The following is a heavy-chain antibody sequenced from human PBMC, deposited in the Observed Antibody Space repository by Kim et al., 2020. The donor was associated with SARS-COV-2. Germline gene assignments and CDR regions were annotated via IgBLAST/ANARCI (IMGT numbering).Heavy chain of an antibody. CDR3: ARPAGPDYGGNVFSFYYCMDV. CDR2: IWYDGSNK. J-gene: IGHJ6*02. V-gene: IGHV3-33*01. Sequence: GGSLRLSCAASGFTFSSYGMHWVRQAPGKGLEWVAVIWYDGSNKYYADSVKGRFTISRDNSKNTLYLQMNSLRAEDTAVYYCARPAGPDYGGNVFSFYYCMDVWGQGTTVTVSS. CDR1: GFTFSSYG. D-gene: IGHD4-17*01.